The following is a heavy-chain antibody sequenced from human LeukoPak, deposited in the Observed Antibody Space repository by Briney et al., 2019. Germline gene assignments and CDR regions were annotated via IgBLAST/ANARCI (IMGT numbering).Heavy chain of an antibody. D-gene: IGHD6-13*01. CDR2: ISSSRSYI. CDR3: ARFIAAPCYFDY. CDR1: GFTFSSYS. V-gene: IGHV3-21*01. Sequence: GGSLRLSCAASGFTFSSYSMNWVRQAPGKGLEWVSFISSSRSYIYYADSVKGRFTISRDNAKNSLYLQMNSLRAEDTAVYYCARFIAAPCYFDYWGRGTLVTVSS. J-gene: IGHJ4*02.